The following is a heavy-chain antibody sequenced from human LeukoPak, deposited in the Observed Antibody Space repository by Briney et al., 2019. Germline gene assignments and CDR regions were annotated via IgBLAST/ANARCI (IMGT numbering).Heavy chain of an antibody. Sequence: YAMSWVRQAPGKGLEWVSGISGSGGNTYYADSVKGRFTICRDNAKNSLYLQMNSLRDEDTAVYYCARDLDRYYDYIWGSYRSETEKTFDYWGQGTLVTVSS. V-gene: IGHV3-23*01. CDR3: ARDLDRYYDYIWGSYRSETEKTFDY. J-gene: IGHJ4*02. CDR2: ISGSGGNT. D-gene: IGHD3-16*02. CDR1: YA.